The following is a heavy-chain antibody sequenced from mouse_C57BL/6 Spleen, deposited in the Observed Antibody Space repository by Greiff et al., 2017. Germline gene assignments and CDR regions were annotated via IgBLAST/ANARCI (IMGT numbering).Heavy chain of an antibody. J-gene: IGHJ2*01. CDR3: ARDGYGSSFDY. CDR2: ISDGGSYT. D-gene: IGHD1-1*01. V-gene: IGHV5-4*01. CDR1: GFTFSSYA. Sequence: EVKVEESGGGLVKPGGSLKLSCAAPGFTFSSYAMSWVRQTPEKRLEWVATISDGGSYTYYPDNVKGRFTISRDNAKNNLYLQMSHLKSEDTAMYYCARDGYGSSFDYWGQGTTLTVSS.